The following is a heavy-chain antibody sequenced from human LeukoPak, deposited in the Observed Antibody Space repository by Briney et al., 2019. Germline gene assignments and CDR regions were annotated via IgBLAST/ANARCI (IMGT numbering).Heavy chain of an antibody. D-gene: IGHD4-17*01. V-gene: IGHV3-33*01. CDR1: GFTFSSYG. Sequence: PRGSLRLSCAASGFTFSSYGMHWVRQAPGKGLEWVAVIWYDGSNKYYADSVKGRFTISRDNSKNTLYLQMNSLRAEDTAVYYCARERDYGLDAFDIWGQGTMVTVSS. J-gene: IGHJ3*02. CDR2: IWYDGSNK. CDR3: ARERDYGLDAFDI.